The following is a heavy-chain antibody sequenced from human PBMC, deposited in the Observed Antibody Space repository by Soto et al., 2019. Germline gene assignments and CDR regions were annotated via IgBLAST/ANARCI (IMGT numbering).Heavy chain of an antibody. CDR2: IYYSGST. V-gene: IGHV4-59*08. J-gene: IGHJ3*02. CDR3: ARPGAAGAFDI. CDR1: GGSISSYY. D-gene: IGHD1-26*01. Sequence: SETLSLTCTVSGGSISSYYWSWIRQPPGKGLEWIGYIYYSGSTYYNPSLKSRVTISVDTSKNQFSLKLSSVTAADTAVYYCARPGAAGAFDIWGQGTLVTVSS.